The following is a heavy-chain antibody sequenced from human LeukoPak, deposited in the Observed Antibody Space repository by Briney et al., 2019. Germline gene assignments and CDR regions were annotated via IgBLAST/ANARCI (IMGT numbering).Heavy chain of an antibody. V-gene: IGHV3-21*01. CDR3: AELGITMIGGV. CDR2: ISTSSNYI. CDR1: GFTFSSYS. D-gene: IGHD3-10*02. J-gene: IGHJ6*04. Sequence: GGSLRLSCAASGFTFSSYSMNWVRQAPGKGLEWVSSISTSSNYIYYADSVKGRFTISRDNAKNSLYLQMNSLRAEDTAVYYCAELGITMIGGVWGRGTTVTISS.